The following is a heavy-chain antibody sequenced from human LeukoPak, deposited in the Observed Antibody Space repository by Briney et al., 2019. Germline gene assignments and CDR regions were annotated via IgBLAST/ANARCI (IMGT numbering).Heavy chain of an antibody. V-gene: IGHV3-21*01. J-gene: IGHJ4*02. D-gene: IGHD3-10*01. CDR1: GFTFSTYY. CDR3: ARKYYYGSGSYLSFDY. Sequence: PGGSLRLSCAASGFTFSTYYMNWVRQAPGKGLEWVSSISTSSSYIYYADAVKGRFTISRDNAKNSLYLQINSLRAEDTAVYYCARKYYYGSGSYLSFDYWGQGTPVTVSS. CDR2: ISTSSSYI.